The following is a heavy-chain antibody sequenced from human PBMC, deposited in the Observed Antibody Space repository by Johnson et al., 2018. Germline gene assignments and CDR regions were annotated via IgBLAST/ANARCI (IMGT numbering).Heavy chain of an antibody. J-gene: IGHJ4*02. V-gene: IGHV3-30*18. CDR3: AKDSHYSSGWSGIDY. Sequence: VQLVESGGGVVQPGRSLRLSCAASGFTFSSDGMHWVRQAPGKGLEWVAAISNDGSNKYYADSVKGRFTISRDNFKNTLYLQVNSLRAEDTAVYYCAKDSHYSSGWSGIDYWGQGTLLTVSS. CDR2: ISNDGSNK. CDR1: GFTFSSDG. D-gene: IGHD6-19*01.